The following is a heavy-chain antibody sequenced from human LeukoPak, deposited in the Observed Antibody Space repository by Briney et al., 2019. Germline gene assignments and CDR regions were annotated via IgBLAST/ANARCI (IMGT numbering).Heavy chain of an antibody. CDR2: MNPNSGNT. D-gene: IGHD3-22*01. CDR1: GYTFTSYD. CDR3: ARIPTYYYDSSGYYSS. J-gene: IGHJ5*02. V-gene: IGHV1-8*01. Sequence: GASVKVSCKASGYTFTSYDINWVRQATGQGLEWMGWMNPNSGNTGYAQKFQGRVTMTRNTSISTAYMELSSLRSEDTAVYYCARIPTYYYDSSGYYSSWGQGTLVTVSS.